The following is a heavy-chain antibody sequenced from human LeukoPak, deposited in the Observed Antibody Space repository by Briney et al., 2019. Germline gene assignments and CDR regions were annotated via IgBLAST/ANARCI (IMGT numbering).Heavy chain of an antibody. D-gene: IGHD4-23*01. CDR3: ARGLRWPYYFDY. J-gene: IGHJ4*02. V-gene: IGHV3-23*01. Sequence: GGSLRLSCAASGFTFTNYAMNWVRQAPGKGLEWVSAISGSDDYTYYADSVKGRFTISRDNSKNTLYLQMNGLGAGDTAVYYCARGLRWPYYFDYWGQGTLVTVSS. CDR1: GFTFTNYA. CDR2: ISGSDDYT.